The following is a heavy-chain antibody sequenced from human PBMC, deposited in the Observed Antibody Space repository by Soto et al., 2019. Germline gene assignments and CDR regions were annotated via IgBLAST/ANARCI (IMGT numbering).Heavy chain of an antibody. CDR2: IYYSGST. Sequence: SETLSLTCTVSGGSISSYYWSWIRQPPGKGLEWIGYIYYSGSTNYNPSLKSRVTISVDTSKNQFSLKLSSVTAADTAVYYCARFSSTSWGDMDVWGKGTTVTVSS. CDR3: ARFSSTSWGDMDV. V-gene: IGHV4-59*08. D-gene: IGHD2-2*01. J-gene: IGHJ6*03. CDR1: GGSISSYY.